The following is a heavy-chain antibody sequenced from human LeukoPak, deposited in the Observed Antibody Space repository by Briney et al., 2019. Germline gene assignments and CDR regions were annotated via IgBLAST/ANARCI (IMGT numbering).Heavy chain of an antibody. D-gene: IGHD2-15*01. Sequence: SETLSLTCAVYGGSFSGYYWSWIRQPPGKGLEWIGEINHSGSTNYNPSLKSRVTISVDTSKNQFSLKLSSVTAADTAVYYSALGYCSGGSCYPKGTDAFDIWGQGTMVTVSS. J-gene: IGHJ3*02. CDR3: ALGYCSGGSCYPKGTDAFDI. CDR2: INHSGST. CDR1: GGSFSGYY. V-gene: IGHV4-34*03.